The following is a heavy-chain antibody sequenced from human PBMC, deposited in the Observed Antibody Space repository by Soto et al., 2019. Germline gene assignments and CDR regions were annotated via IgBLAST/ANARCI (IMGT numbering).Heavy chain of an antibody. J-gene: IGHJ5*02. D-gene: IGHD3-10*01. CDR2: IRSKANSYAT. V-gene: IGHV3-73*02. Sequence: EVQLVESGGGLVQPGGSLKLSCAASGFTFSGSAMHWVRQASGKGLEWVGRIRSKANSYATAYAASVKGRFTISRDDSKNTAYLQMNSLETEDTAVYYCTFTPPSLVRGDLNWFDPWGQGTLVTVSS. CDR3: TFTPPSLVRGDLNWFDP. CDR1: GFTFSGSA.